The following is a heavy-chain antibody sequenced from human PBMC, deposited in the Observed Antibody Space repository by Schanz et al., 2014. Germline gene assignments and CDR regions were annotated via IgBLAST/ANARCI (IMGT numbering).Heavy chain of an antibody. Sequence: QGQLVQSGAEVKKPGASVKVSCKASGYTFTSYGITWVRQAPGQGLEWMGWMNPDSGNTGYAQKCQGRVSITRQTSISTAYMELSSLRSEDTAVYYCARGAVTVGPYHYYMDVWGKGTTVTVSS. J-gene: IGHJ6*03. V-gene: IGHV1-8*01. CDR2: MNPDSGNT. CDR3: ARGAVTVGPYHYYMDV. D-gene: IGHD4-17*01. CDR1: GYTFTSYG.